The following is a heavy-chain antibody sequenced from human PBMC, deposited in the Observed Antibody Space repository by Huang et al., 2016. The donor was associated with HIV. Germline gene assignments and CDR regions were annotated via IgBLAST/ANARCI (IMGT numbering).Heavy chain of an antibody. J-gene: IGHJ3*02. Sequence: QLHLQQSGPGLVRPSETLSLICPVSGGSIPSSNHCWGWIRQTPGKGLGWIGNFYYDGDAYYTPTLKTRVSIPIDTAKSQFSLGLSSVLATGTAVYYCARGEYGKNAYDIWGQGTVVTVSA. CDR3: ARGEYGKNAYDI. D-gene: IGHD2-2*01. CDR2: FYYDGDA. CDR1: GGSIPSSNHC. V-gene: IGHV4-39*01.